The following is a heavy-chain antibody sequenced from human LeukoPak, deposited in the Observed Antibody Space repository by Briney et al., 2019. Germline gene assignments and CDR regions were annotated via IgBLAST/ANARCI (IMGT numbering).Heavy chain of an antibody. Sequence: SGGSLRLSCAASGFTFSSYAMSWVRQAPGKGLEWVSAISGSGGSTYYADSVKGRFTISRDNPKNTLYLQMSSLRAEDTAVYYCAKDKALWLRNYFDYWGQGTLVTVSS. D-gene: IGHD5-18*01. CDR3: AKDKALWLRNYFDY. CDR1: GFTFSSYA. V-gene: IGHV3-23*01. J-gene: IGHJ4*02. CDR2: ISGSGGST.